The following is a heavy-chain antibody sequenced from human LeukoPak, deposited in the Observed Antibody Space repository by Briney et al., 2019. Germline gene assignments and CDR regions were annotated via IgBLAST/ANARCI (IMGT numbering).Heavy chain of an antibody. CDR3: ARDYYDSSGYFYASDY. V-gene: IGHV3-48*04. D-gene: IGHD3-22*01. Sequence: GGSLRLSCAASGFTFSSYSMNWVRQAPGKGLEWVSYISSSSSTIYYADSVKGRFTISRDNAKNSLYLQMNSLRAEDTAVYYCARDYYDSSGYFYASDYWGQGTLVTVSS. CDR2: ISSSSSTI. J-gene: IGHJ4*02. CDR1: GFTFSSYS.